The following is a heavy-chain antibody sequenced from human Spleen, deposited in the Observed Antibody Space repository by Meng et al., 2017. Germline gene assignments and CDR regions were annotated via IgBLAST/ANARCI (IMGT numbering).Heavy chain of an antibody. J-gene: IGHJ4*02. V-gene: IGHV1-2*06. D-gene: IGHD6-6*01. Sequence: QVQLVQSGAEVKKPGASVKVSCKASRSTFTGYFLHWVRQAPGQGLEWMGRIDPKTGGIKYAQRFQGRVTMTRDTSISTAYMELSRLTSDDTAVYYCAREGGSSSHFDYWGQGTLVTVSS. CDR1: RSTFTGYF. CDR3: AREGGSSSHFDY. CDR2: IDPKTGGI.